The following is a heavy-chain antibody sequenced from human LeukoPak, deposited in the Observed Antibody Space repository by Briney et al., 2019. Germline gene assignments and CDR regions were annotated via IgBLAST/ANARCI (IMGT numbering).Heavy chain of an antibody. D-gene: IGHD3-22*01. V-gene: IGHV4-38-2*02. CDR2: IYHSGST. J-gene: IGHJ4*02. Sequence: SETLSRTCTVSGYSISSGYYWGWIRQPPGKGLEWIGSIYHSGSTYYNPSLKSRVTISVDTSKNQFSLKLSSVTAADTAVYYCAVRGEYYDSSGYSPDIDCWGQGTLVTVSS. CDR3: AVRGEYYDSSGYSPDIDC. CDR1: GYSISSGYY.